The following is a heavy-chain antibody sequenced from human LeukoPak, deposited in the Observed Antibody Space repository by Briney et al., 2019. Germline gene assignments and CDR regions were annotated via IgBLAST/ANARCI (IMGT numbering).Heavy chain of an antibody. CDR1: GFTFSRYW. CDR2: IHQDGSEK. Sequence: GGSLRLSCAASGFTFSRYWMSWVRQAPGKGLEWVANIHQDGSEKSYVDSVKGRFTISRDNAKNSLYLQMNSLRAEDTAVYYCAREVDSSGYSRWWYFDLWGRGTLVTVSS. J-gene: IGHJ2*01. CDR3: AREVDSSGYSRWWYFDL. D-gene: IGHD3-22*01. V-gene: IGHV3-7*03.